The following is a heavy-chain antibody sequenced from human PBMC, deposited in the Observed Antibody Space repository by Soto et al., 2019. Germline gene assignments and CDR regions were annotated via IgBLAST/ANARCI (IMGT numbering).Heavy chain of an antibody. CDR2: IKQDGSEK. J-gene: IGHJ5*02. CDR3: ARNPDYDFWSGSLNRFDP. Sequence: PGGSLRLSCAASGFTFSSYWMSWVRQAPGKGLEWVANIKQDGSEKYYVDSVKGRFTISRDNAKNSLYLQMNSLRAEDTAVYYCARNPDYDFWSGSLNRFDPWGQGTLVTVSS. CDR1: GFTFSSYW. D-gene: IGHD3-3*01. V-gene: IGHV3-7*01.